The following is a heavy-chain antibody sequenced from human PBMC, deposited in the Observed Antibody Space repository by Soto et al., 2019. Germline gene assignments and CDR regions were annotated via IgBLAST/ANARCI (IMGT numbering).Heavy chain of an antibody. Sequence: GGSLRLSCAASGFTFSSYAMSWVRQAPGKGLEWVSAISGGGGGTSYADSVKGRFTISRDNSKNTLYLQMNSLRAEDTAVYYCAKDKNGGTIPDWFDPWGQGTLVTVSS. V-gene: IGHV3-23*01. CDR1: GFTFSSYA. D-gene: IGHD1-7*01. J-gene: IGHJ5*02. CDR3: AKDKNGGTIPDWFDP. CDR2: ISGGGGGT.